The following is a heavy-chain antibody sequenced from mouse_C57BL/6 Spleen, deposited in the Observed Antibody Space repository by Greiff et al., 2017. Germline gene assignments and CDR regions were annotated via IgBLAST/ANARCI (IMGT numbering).Heavy chain of an antibody. CDR1: GYTFTSYW. CDR2: IDPSDSET. J-gene: IGHJ3*01. Sequence: VQLQQPGAELVRPGSSVKLSCKASGYTFTSYWMHWVKQRPIQGLEWIGNIDPSDSETHYNQKFKDKATLTVDKSSSTAYMQLSSLTSEDSAVYYCARGYEYDGVAYWGQGTLVTVSA. V-gene: IGHV1-52*01. CDR3: ARGYEYDGVAY. D-gene: IGHD2-4*01.